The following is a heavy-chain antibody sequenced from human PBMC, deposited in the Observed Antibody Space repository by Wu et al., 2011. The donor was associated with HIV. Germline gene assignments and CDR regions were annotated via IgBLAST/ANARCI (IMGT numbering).Heavy chain of an antibody. CDR1: GYTFNTYA. D-gene: IGHD6-13*01. CDR3: ARVHGYSSSWSIYYYYYMDV. CDR2: MNPNSGDT. Sequence: QLVQSGAEVKKPGASVKVSCKASGYTFNTYAISWVRQATGQGLEWMGWMNPNSGDTGSAQKFQGRVSMTRNTSISTAYMELSSLRSGDTAVYYCARVHGYSSSWSIYYYYYMDVWGEGTTVTVSS. J-gene: IGHJ6*03. V-gene: IGHV1-8*02.